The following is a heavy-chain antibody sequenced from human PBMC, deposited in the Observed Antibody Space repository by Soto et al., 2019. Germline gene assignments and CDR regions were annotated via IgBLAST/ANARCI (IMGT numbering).Heavy chain of an antibody. D-gene: IGHD3-3*01. CDR1: GFTFSSYS. Sequence: PGGSLRLSCAASGFTFSSYSMNWVRQAPGKGLEWVSYTSSSSSTIYYADSVKGRFTISRDNAKNSLYLQMNSLRDEDTAVYYCARTGFFGVVIIRAYYYYGMDVWGQGTTVTVSS. CDR3: ARTGFFGVVIIRAYYYYGMDV. CDR2: TSSSSSTI. V-gene: IGHV3-48*02. J-gene: IGHJ6*02.